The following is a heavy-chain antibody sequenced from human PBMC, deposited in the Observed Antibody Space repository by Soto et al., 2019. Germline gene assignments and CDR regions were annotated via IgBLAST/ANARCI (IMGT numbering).Heavy chain of an antibody. J-gene: IGHJ4*02. CDR3: ARHGPLSNNWNQLDY. CDR1: GGSISSSPYY. V-gene: IGHV4-39*01. D-gene: IGHD1-1*01. Sequence: SETLSLTCTISGGSISSSPYYWGWIRQPPGKGLEWIGNIYYNGNTFYNPSLKSRVTISIETSKNQFSLKLSSVTAADTAVYYCARHGPLSNNWNQLDYWGQGTLVTVSS. CDR2: IYYNGNT.